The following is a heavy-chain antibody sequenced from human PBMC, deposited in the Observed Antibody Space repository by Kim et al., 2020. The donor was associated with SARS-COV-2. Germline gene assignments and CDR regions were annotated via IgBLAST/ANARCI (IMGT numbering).Heavy chain of an antibody. CDR1: GGSFSGYY. V-gene: IGHV4-34*01. CDR2: INHSGST. CDR3: ARTYYGSGN. Sequence: SETLSLTCAVYGGSFSGYYWSWIRQPPGKGLEWIGEINHSGSTNYNPSLKSRVTISVDTSKNQFSLKLSSVTAADTAVYYCARTYYGSGNWGQGTLVTVS. D-gene: IGHD3-10*01. J-gene: IGHJ4*02.